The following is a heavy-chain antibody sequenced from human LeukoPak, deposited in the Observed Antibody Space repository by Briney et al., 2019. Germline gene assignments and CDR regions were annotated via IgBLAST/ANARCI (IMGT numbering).Heavy chain of an antibody. V-gene: IGHV4-59*08. CDR3: ARHWGGSYYGDAFDI. Sequence: PSETLSLTCTVSGGSISSYYWSWIRQPPGKGLEWIGHIYYSGSTNYNPSLKSRVTISVDTSKNQFSLKLSSVTAADTAVYYCARHWGGSYYGDAFDIWGQGTMVTVSS. J-gene: IGHJ3*02. CDR2: IYYSGST. CDR1: GGSISSYY. D-gene: IGHD1-26*01.